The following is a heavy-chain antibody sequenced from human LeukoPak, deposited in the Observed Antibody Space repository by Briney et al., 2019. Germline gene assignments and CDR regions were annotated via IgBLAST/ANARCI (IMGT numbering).Heavy chain of an antibody. CDR3: AKGLRGYCYGYADY. Sequence: GGSLRLSCAASGFTFSSYAMSWVRQAPGKGLEWVSAISGSGGSTYYADSVKGRFTISRDNSKNTLYLQMNSLRAEDTAVYYCAKGLRGYCYGYADYWGQGTLVTVSS. V-gene: IGHV3-23*01. CDR1: GFTFSSYA. CDR2: ISGSGGST. J-gene: IGHJ4*02. D-gene: IGHD5-18*01.